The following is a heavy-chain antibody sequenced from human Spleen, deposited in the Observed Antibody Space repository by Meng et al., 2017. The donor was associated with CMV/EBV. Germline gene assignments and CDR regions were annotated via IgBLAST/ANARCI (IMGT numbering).Heavy chain of an antibody. CDR2: IKEDGSEI. Sequence: GESLKISCAASGFTFSSYAMSWVRQAPGKGLEWVANIKEDGSEIYYVDSVKGRFTISRDNAKNALNLQMNSLKTEDTAVYYCTSPKYALIKNSPTPLYGMDVWGQGTTVTVSS. J-gene: IGHJ6*02. D-gene: IGHD2/OR15-2a*01. CDR3: TSPKYALIKNSPTPLYGMDV. V-gene: IGHV3-7*03. CDR1: GFTFSSYA.